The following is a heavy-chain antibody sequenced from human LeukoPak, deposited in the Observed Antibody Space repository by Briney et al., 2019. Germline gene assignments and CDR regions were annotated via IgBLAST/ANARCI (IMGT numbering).Heavy chain of an antibody. CDR3: ARGSLFVGCGGDCYSGGLDY. J-gene: IGHJ4*02. CDR2: INPSDGST. Sequence: ASVKVSCKASGYIFTSYYMHWVRQAPGQGLEWMGIINPSDGSTIYAQMFQGRVTMTRDTSTSTVYMELSSLRSEDTAVYYCARGSLFVGCGGDCYSGGLDYWGQGTLVTVSS. V-gene: IGHV1-46*01. D-gene: IGHD2-21*02. CDR1: GYIFTSYY.